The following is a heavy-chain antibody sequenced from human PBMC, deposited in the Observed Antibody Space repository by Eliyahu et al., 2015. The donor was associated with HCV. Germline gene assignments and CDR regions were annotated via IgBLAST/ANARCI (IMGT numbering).Heavy chain of an antibody. Sequence: TFSGFSLTTTGEGVGWIRQPPGKALEWLALIYWNDXYYYSPSLKTRLTITKDTSRNQVVLTMANMHPVDTATYYCAHRRSVPVAXTFFDSWGQGTRVTVSS. CDR3: AHRRSVPVAXTFFDS. D-gene: IGHD6-19*01. CDR1: GFSLTTTGEG. CDR2: IYWNDXY. J-gene: IGHJ5*01. V-gene: IGHV2-5*01.